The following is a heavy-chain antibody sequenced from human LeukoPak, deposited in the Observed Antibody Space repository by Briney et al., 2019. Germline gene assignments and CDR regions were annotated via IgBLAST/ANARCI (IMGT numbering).Heavy chain of an antibody. J-gene: IGHJ4*02. CDR2: INPSGGST. V-gene: IGHV1-46*01. Sequence: ASVKVSCKASGYTFTNYYMHWVRQAPGQGLEWMGIINPSGGSTSYAQKFLGRVTMTRDTSTSTVYMAVSSLRSEDTAVYYCARGVAYDILTAYYKARTEPERGDYWGQGTLVTVSS. CDR1: GYTFTNYY. CDR3: ARGVAYDILTAYYKARTEPERGDY. D-gene: IGHD3-9*01.